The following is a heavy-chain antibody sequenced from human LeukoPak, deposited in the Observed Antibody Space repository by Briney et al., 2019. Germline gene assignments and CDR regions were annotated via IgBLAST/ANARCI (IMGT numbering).Heavy chain of an antibody. V-gene: IGHV3-15*01. CDR3: TTAGFIAAGDY. CDR1: GFTFSNAW. J-gene: IGHJ4*02. D-gene: IGHD6-13*01. CDR2: IKSKTDGGTT. Sequence: GGSLRLSCAASGFTFSNAWMSWVRRAPGKGVEWVGRIKSKTDGGTTDYAAPVKGRFTISRDDSKNTLYLQMNSLKTEDTAVYYCTTAGFIAAGDYWGQGTLVTVSS.